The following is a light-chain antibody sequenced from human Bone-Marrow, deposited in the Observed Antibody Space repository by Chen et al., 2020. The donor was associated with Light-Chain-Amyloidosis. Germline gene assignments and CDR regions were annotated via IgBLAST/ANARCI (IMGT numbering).Light chain of an antibody. V-gene: IGLV2-14*01. CDR2: EVT. Sequence: QSALTQPASVSGSPGQSITISCTGTSSDVGGDNHVSWYQQHPDKAPKLMIYEVTNRPSWVPDRFAGSKAHNTASLNSSGLQTEDEADYFGSTYTITNTLVFGRGTRVTVL. J-gene: IGLJ1*01. CDR1: SSDVGGDNH. CDR3: STYTITNTLV.